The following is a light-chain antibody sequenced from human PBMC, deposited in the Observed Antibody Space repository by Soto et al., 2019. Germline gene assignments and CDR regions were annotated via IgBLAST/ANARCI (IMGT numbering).Light chain of an antibody. CDR1: SSDVGGYNY. V-gene: IGLV2-14*01. CDR2: DVS. J-gene: IGLJ2*01. CDR3: SSYTNSSPYVV. Sequence: QSALTQPASVSGSPGQSITISCTGTSSDVGGYNYVSWYQQHPGKAPKLMTYDVSNRPSGVSNRFSGSKSGNTASLTISGLQAEDEADYYCSSYTNSSPYVVFGGGTKLTVL.